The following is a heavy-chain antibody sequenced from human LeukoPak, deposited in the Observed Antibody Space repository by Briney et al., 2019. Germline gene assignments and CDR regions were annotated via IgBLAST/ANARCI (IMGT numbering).Heavy chain of an antibody. D-gene: IGHD2-8*01. CDR1: GYTFTSYY. J-gene: IGHJ4*02. CDR2: IYPGDGST. V-gene: IGHV1-46*01. Sequence: ASVKVSCKASGYTFTSYYIHWVRQAPGQGFEWMGIIYPGDGSTNSAQKFQGRVTMTRDMSTSTVYMELSSLRSEDTAVYYCARDNDFDYWGQGTLVTVSS. CDR3: ARDNDFDY.